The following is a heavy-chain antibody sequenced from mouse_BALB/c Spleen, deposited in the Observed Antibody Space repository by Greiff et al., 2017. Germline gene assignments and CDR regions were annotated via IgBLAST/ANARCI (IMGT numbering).Heavy chain of an antibody. CDR2: ISSGGST. D-gene: IGHD2-3*01. V-gene: IGHV5-6-5*01. CDR3: ARGGDGYFWFAY. Sequence: DVMLVESGGGLVKPGGSLKLSCAASGFTFSSYAMSWVRQTPEKRLEWVASISSGGSTYYPDSVKGRFTISRDNARNILYLQMSSLRSEDTAMYYCARGGDGYFWFAYWGQGTLVTVSA. J-gene: IGHJ3*01. CDR1: GFTFSSYA.